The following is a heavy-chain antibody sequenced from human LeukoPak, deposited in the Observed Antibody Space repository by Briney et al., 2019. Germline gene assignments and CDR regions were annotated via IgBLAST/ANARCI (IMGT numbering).Heavy chain of an antibody. Sequence: SETLSLTCTVSGYSISSDYYWGWIRQPPGKGLEWIGSIYHSGSTYYNPSLKSRVTISVDTSKNQFSLNLTSVTAADTAVYYCARRGSSWLFDYWGQGTLVTVSS. D-gene: IGHD6-13*01. CDR3: ARRGSSWLFDY. CDR1: GYSISSDYY. V-gene: IGHV4-38-2*02. CDR2: IYHSGST. J-gene: IGHJ4*02.